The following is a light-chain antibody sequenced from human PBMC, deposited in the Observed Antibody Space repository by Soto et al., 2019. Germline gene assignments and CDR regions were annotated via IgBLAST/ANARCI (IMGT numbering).Light chain of an antibody. CDR3: QQRSYWPLT. V-gene: IGKV3-11*01. CDR2: DAS. CDR1: QSVSTY. J-gene: IGKJ5*01. Sequence: EIVLTQSPATLSLSPGERATLSCRASQSVSTYLAWYQQKPGQAPRLLIYDASNRASGFPARFSGSGSGTDFTLTISSLEPEDFAVYYCQQRSYWPLTFGQGTRLEI.